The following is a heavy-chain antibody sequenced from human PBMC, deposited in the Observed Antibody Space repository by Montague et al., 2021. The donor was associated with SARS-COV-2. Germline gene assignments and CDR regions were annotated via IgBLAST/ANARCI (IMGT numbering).Heavy chain of an antibody. Sequence: SETLSLTCTVSGRSISSSNYYWDWIRQPPGKGLEWIGSIYDSGSTYYNPSLKSRFTISVDTSKNHFSLKLSSVTAADTAVYYCARRGRKLLPVATTIGGFDIWGQGTMVTVSS. V-gene: IGHV4-39*02. CDR3: ARRGRKLLPVATTIGGFDI. CDR2: IYDSGST. CDR1: GRSISSSNYY. J-gene: IGHJ3*02. D-gene: IGHD5-12*01.